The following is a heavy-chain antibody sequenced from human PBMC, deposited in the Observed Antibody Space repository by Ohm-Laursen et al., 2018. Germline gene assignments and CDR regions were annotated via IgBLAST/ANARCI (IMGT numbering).Heavy chain of an antibody. CDR3: AKGAATVVTSLFDY. V-gene: IGHV3-9*01. Sequence: SLRLSCAAFGFTFDDYAIHWVRQAPGKGLEWVSSISWNSGRITYADSVKGRFTISRDNAKNSLSLQMNSLRAEDTALYYCAKGAATVVTSLFDYWGQGTLVTVSS. D-gene: IGHD4-23*01. J-gene: IGHJ4*02. CDR2: ISWNSGRI. CDR1: GFTFDDYA.